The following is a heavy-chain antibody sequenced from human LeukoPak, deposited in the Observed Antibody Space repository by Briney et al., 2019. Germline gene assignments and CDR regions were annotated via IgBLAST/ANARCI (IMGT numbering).Heavy chain of an antibody. J-gene: IGHJ5*02. Sequence: PGGSLRLSCAASGFTFSSYAMSWVRQAPGKGLEWVSAISGSGGSTYYADSVKGRFTISRDNSKNTLYLQMNSLRAEDTAVYYCARDKVAYSSSLPEFDPWGQGTLVTVSS. CDR1: GFTFSSYA. D-gene: IGHD6-6*01. CDR3: ARDKVAYSSSLPEFDP. V-gene: IGHV3-23*01. CDR2: ISGSGGST.